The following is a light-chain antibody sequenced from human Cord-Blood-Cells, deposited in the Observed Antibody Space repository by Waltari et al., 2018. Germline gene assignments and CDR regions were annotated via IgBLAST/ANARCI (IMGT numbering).Light chain of an antibody. CDR3: QQNNNWPRT. CDR1: QNVSRH. V-gene: IGKV3-15*01. Sequence: IVMTQPSATLSVSTGERATLSRMASQNVSRHLAWYQQKHGQAPRLLIYGASTRATGIPARFSGSGYGTEFTLTISSLQSEDFAVYYCQQNNNWPRTFGQGTKVEIK. J-gene: IGKJ1*01. CDR2: GAS.